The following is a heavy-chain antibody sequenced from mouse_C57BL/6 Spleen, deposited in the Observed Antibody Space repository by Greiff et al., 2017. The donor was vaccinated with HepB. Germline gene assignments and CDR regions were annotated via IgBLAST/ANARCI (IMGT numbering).Heavy chain of an antibody. J-gene: IGHJ2*01. CDR2: IDPETGGT. D-gene: IGHD4-1*01. V-gene: IGHV1-15*01. CDR1: GYTFTDYE. Sequence: VQGVESGAELVRPGASVTLSCKASGYTFTDYEMHWVKQTPVHGLEWIGAIDPETGGTAYNQKFKGKAILTADKSSSTAYMELRSLTSEDSAVYYCTRWDWDVERNYWGQGTTLTVSS. CDR3: TRWDWDVERNY.